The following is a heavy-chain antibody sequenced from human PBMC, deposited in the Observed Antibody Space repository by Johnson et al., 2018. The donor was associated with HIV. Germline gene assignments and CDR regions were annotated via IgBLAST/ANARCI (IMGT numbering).Heavy chain of an antibody. CDR2: MSYDGSNK. J-gene: IGHJ3*02. D-gene: IGHD5-24*01. V-gene: IGHV3-30-3*01. CDR3: ARDGRGYNYLGAFDI. CDR1: GVTFSTYA. Sequence: QVQLVESWGGGVQPGRSLRLSCVVSGVTFSTYAMHWVRQAPGKGLEWVAVMSYDGSNKYYADSVKGRFTIYRDNSKNTLSLQMDSLRPEDTAVYYCARDGRGYNYLGAFDIWGQGTMVTVSS.